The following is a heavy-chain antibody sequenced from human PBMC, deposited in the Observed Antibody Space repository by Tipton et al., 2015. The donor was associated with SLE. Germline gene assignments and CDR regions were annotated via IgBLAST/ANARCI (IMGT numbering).Heavy chain of an antibody. V-gene: IGHV4-61*02. Sequence: TLSLTCTVSGGSISSGSFSWRCIPHPAEKGLEWIGRIYTSGRTNYNPSLRSRVTISVDTSKNQFSLKLSSVTAADTAVYYCAIHTGIVGSTTFVYWGQAAPDPVSS. CDR3: AIHTGIVGSTTFVY. CDR2: IYTSGRT. J-gene: IGHJ4*02. CDR1: GGSISSGSFS. D-gene: IGHD1-26*01.